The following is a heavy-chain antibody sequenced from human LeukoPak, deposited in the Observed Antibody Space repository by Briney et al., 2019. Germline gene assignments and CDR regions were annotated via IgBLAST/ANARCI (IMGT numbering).Heavy chain of an antibody. CDR1: GFTFSSYA. J-gene: IGHJ4*02. CDR2: ISYDGSNI. CDR3: ARGGIGAAWDFDY. V-gene: IGHV3-30-3*01. D-gene: IGHD6-13*01. Sequence: QPGRSLRLSCAASGFTFSSYAMHWVRQAPGKGLEWVAVISYDGSNIYYADSVKGRFTISRDNSKNTLYLQMNSLRPEDTAVYYCARGGIGAAWDFDYWGQGTLVTVSS.